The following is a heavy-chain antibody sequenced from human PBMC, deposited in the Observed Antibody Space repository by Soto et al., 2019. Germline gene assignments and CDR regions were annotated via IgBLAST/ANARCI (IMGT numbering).Heavy chain of an antibody. CDR1: GYAFTSYG. Sequence: ASLKVSFKASGYAFTSYGVSWVRQAPGQGREWMGWISAYNGNTNYAQKLQGRVTMTTDTSTSTAYMELRSLRSDDTAVYYCARVGIFWSYYLNYYYGIDVWGQGTTVTVSS. V-gene: IGHV1-18*01. CDR2: ISAYNGNT. CDR3: ARVGIFWSYYLNYYYGIDV. D-gene: IGHD1-26*01. J-gene: IGHJ6*02.